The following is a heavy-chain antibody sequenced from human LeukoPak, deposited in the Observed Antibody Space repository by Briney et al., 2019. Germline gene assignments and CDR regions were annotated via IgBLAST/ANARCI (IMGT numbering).Heavy chain of an antibody. V-gene: IGHV3-30*01. D-gene: IGHD3-22*01. CDR2: IAYDGNNK. J-gene: IGHJ4*02. CDR3: ARAPDSSGYYAPLDH. Sequence: GGSLRLSCAASGFTFSNHAMHWVRQAPGKGLEWVTVIAYDGNNKYYADSVKGRFTISRDNYKNTLYLQMNSLRTEDTAVFYCARAPDSSGYYAPLDHWGQGTLVTVSS. CDR1: GFTFSNHA.